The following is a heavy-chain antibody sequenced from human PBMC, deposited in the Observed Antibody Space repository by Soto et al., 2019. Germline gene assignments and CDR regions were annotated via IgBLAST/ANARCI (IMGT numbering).Heavy chain of an antibody. J-gene: IGHJ6*02. CDR1: GFTFSSYG. D-gene: IGHD5-12*01. Sequence: QVQLVESGGGVVQPGRSLRLSCAASGFTFSSYGMHWVRQAPGKGLEWVAVISYDGSNKYYADSVKGRFTISRDNSXNXQYLQMNSLRAEDTAVYYCAKDRGMATIRYYYGMDVWGQGTTVTVSS. V-gene: IGHV3-30*18. CDR3: AKDRGMATIRYYYGMDV. CDR2: ISYDGSNK.